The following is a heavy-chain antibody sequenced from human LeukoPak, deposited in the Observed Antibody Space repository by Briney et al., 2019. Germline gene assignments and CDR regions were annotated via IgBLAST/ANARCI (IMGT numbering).Heavy chain of an antibody. V-gene: IGHV3-53*05. D-gene: IGHD6-13*01. J-gene: IGHJ4*02. Sequence: GGSLRFSCAASGFTVSSNYMSWVRQAPGKGLEWVSVIYSGGSTYYADSVRGRFTISRDSSKNTLYLQMSSLRPEDTAVYYCVKDLEYSSSPHWGQGTLVTVSS. CDR1: GFTVSSNY. CDR3: VKDLEYSSSPH. CDR2: IYSGGST.